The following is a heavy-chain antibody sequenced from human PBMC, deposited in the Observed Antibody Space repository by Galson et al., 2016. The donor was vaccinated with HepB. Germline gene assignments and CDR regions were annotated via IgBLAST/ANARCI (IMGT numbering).Heavy chain of an antibody. CDR3: GRGQNSNSADDH. V-gene: IGHV4-59*01. CDR1: GGSISTSF. CDR2: IHYSGTP. Sequence: SETLSLTCAVSGGSISTSFWSWIRQPPGKGLEWIGYIHYSGTPYYNPSLMSRVTISIDTSKTQFSLQLTSVTAADTAVYHCGRGQNSNSADDHWGQGTLVTVSS. J-gene: IGHJ4*02. D-gene: IGHD6-6*01.